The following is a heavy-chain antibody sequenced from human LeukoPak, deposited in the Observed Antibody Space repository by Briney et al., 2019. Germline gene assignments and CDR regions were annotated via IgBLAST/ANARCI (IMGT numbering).Heavy chain of an antibody. CDR1: GFTFSTYA. V-gene: IGHV3-23*01. J-gene: IGHJ4*02. CDR3: ASVATIFGVVRYFDY. Sequence: PGGSLRLSCAASGFTFSTYAMSWVRQAPGKGLEWVSAISGSGGSTYYADSVKGRFTISRDNSKNTLYLQMKSLRAEDTAVYYCASVATIFGVVRYFDYWGQGTLVTVSS. D-gene: IGHD3-3*01. CDR2: ISGSGGST.